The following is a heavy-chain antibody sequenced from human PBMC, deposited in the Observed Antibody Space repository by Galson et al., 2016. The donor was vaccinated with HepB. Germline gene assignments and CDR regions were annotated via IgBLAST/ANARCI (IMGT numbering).Heavy chain of an antibody. Sequence: TLSLTCTVSGGSISNGDYYWSWIRQPPGKGLEWLGYVYHIGSPYYNPSLKNRTTISVDTSKNQFSLKLNSVTAADTAIYYCARDRNDIGLDSWGQGTLVTVSS. CDR2: VYHIGSP. CDR3: ARDRNDIGLDS. CDR1: GGSISNGDYY. V-gene: IGHV4-30-4*01. D-gene: IGHD3-9*01. J-gene: IGHJ4*02.